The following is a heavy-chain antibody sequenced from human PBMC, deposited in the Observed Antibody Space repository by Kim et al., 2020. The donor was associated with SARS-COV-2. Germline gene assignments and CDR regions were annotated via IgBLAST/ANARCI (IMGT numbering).Heavy chain of an antibody. J-gene: IGHJ4*02. CDR2: IHAGSGNT. Sequence: ASVKVSCKASGYTFNNYAVQWVRQAPGQSLEWMGWIHAGSGNTKYSQKFQDRVTITRDTSATTAYMELSSLTSEDTAVYYCARDLTHTGFEYWGQGTLVTVFS. CDR1: GYTFNNYA. CDR3: ARDLTHTGFEY. V-gene: IGHV1-3*01.